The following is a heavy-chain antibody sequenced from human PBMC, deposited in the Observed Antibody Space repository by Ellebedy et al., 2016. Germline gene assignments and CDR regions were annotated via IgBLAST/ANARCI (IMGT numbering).Heavy chain of an antibody. CDR2: ISTGGETI. J-gene: IGHJ5*02. CDR1: GFTFIDYH. D-gene: IGHD4-23*01. V-gene: IGHV3-11*04. Sequence: GGSLRLSCEASGFTFIDYHMSRIRQAPGKGLDWISHISTGGETIYYADSVKGRFTISRDNAKNSLYLQMNSLRAEDTAVYYCARGYGGNSRWFDPWGQGTLVTVSS. CDR3: ARGYGGNSRWFDP.